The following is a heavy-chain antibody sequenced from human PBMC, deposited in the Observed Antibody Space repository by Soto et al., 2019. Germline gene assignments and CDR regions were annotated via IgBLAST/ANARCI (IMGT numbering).Heavy chain of an antibody. V-gene: IGHV2-5*02. D-gene: IGHD2-15*01. Sequence: SGPTLVNPTQTLTLTCTFSGFSLSTSGVGVGWIRQPPGKALEWLALIYWDDDKRYSPSLKSRLTITKDTSKNQVVLTMTSMDPVDTATYYCAHRLGRYCSGGSCYRGAFDIWGQGTMVTISS. CDR2: IYWDDDK. J-gene: IGHJ3*02. CDR3: AHRLGRYCSGGSCYRGAFDI. CDR1: GFSLSTSGVG.